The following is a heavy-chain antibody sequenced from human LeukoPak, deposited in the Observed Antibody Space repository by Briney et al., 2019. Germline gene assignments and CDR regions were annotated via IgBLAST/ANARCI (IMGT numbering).Heavy chain of an antibody. CDR1: GFTFDDYA. V-gene: IGHV3-9*01. Sequence: GGSLRLSCAASGFTFDDYAMHWVRQAPGKGLEWVSGISWNSGSIGYADYVKGRFTISRDNAKNSLYLQMNSLRAEDTALYYCAKGGYYYDSSGCSDWGQGTLVTVSS. CDR3: AKGGYYYDSSGCSD. CDR2: ISWNSGSI. D-gene: IGHD3-22*01. J-gene: IGHJ4*02.